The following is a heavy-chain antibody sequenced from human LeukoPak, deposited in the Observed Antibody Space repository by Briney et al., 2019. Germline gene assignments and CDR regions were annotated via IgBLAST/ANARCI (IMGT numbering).Heavy chain of an antibody. CDR1: GGSISSTTYY. J-gene: IGHJ4*02. Sequence: PSETLSLTCTVSGGSISSTTYYWGWVRQAPGKGLEWVANIKQDGSEKYYVDSVKGRFTISRDNAKNSVYLQMNSLRAEDTAVYYCARDKVVGATYLDYWGQGTLVTVSS. CDR3: ARDKVVGATYLDY. CDR2: IKQDGSEK. D-gene: IGHD2-15*01. V-gene: IGHV3-7*01.